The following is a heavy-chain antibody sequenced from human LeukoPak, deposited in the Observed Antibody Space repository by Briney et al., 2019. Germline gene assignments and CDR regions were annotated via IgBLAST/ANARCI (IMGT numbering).Heavy chain of an antibody. J-gene: IGHJ4*02. Sequence: SQTLSLTCTVSGGSISSSNYYWSWIRQPAGKGLEWIGRIYTSGTTNYNPSLKSRVTISIDTSKNQFSLKLSSVTAADTAVYYCARDPQYYDSSGVGGYWGQGTLVTVSS. CDR2: IYTSGTT. CDR1: GGSISSSNYY. D-gene: IGHD3-22*01. V-gene: IGHV4-61*02. CDR3: ARDPQYYDSSGVGGY.